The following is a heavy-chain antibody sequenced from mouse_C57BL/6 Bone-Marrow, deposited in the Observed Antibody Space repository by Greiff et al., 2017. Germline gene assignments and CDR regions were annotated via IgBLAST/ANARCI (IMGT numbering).Heavy chain of an antibody. Sequence: QVQLQQPGAELVKPGASVKLSCKASGYTFTSYWMHWVKQRPGQGLEWIGMIHPNSGSTNYNEKVKSKATLTVDKSSSTAYMQLSSLTSEDSAVYYCAQEIYYDYFHWYFDVWGTGTTVTVSS. V-gene: IGHV1-64*01. CDR3: AQEIYYDYFHWYFDV. CDR1: GYTFTSYW. D-gene: IGHD2-4*01. J-gene: IGHJ1*03. CDR2: IHPNSGST.